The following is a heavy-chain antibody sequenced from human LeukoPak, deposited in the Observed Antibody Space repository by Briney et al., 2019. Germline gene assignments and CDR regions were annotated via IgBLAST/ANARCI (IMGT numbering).Heavy chain of an antibody. J-gene: IGHJ4*02. V-gene: IGHV3-7*01. CDR2: IKQDGSEK. Sequence: PGGSLRLSCAASGFTFSSYWMSWVRQAPGKGLEWVANIKQDGSEKYYVDSVRGRFTISRDNAKNSLYLQMNSLRAEDTAVYYCARDPVDTAMVPFSDYWGQGTLVAVS. CDR3: ARDPVDTAMVPFSDY. CDR1: GFTFSSYW. D-gene: IGHD5-18*01.